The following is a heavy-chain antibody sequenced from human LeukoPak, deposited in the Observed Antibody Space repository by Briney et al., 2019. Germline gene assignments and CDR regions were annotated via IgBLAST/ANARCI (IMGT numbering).Heavy chain of an antibody. CDR1: GFTFSSYW. CDR3: ARDKAVGATYFDY. CDR2: IKQDGSDK. Sequence: GGSLRLSCAASGFTFSSYWMSWVRQAPGKGLEWVANIKQDGSDKYYVDSVKGRFTISRDNAKNSLSPQMNSLRAEDTALYYCARDKAVGATYFDYWGQGTLVTVSS. V-gene: IGHV3-7*01. J-gene: IGHJ4*02. D-gene: IGHD1-26*01.